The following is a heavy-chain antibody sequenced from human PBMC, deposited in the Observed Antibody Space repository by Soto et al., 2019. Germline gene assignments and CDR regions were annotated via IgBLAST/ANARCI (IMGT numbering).Heavy chain of an antibody. CDR3: ARVELGYCTNGVCYTGAKIDY. Sequence: SETLSLTCTVSGGSISSGGYYWSWIRQHPGKGLEWIGYIYYSGSTYYNPSLKSRVTISVDTSKNQFSLKLSSVTAADTAVYYCARVELGYCTNGVCYTGAKIDYWGQGTLVTVS. V-gene: IGHV4-31*03. D-gene: IGHD2-8*01. CDR1: GGSISSGGYY. CDR2: IYYSGST. J-gene: IGHJ4*02.